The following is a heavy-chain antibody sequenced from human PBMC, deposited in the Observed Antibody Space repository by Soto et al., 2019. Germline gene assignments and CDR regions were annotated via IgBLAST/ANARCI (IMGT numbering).Heavy chain of an antibody. D-gene: IGHD3-10*01. V-gene: IGHV1-8*01. Sequence: GASVKVSCKASGYTFTSYDINWVRQATGQGLEWMGWMNPNSGNTGYAQKFQGRVTMTRNTSISTAYMELSSLRSEDTAVYYCARATPRVRSKYYYYYMDVWGKGTTVTVSS. J-gene: IGHJ6*03. CDR3: ARATPRVRSKYYYYYMDV. CDR2: MNPNSGNT. CDR1: GYTFTSYD.